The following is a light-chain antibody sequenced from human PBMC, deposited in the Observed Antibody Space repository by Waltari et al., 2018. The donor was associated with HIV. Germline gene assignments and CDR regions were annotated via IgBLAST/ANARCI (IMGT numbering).Light chain of an antibody. J-gene: IGKJ2*01. Sequence: DIVMTLTQDSPAEALRERATRIRYSSQRVLYNSNNNNYLAWYQQQRGQPPKLLISSASARTAWLPGRLRRSESVTDLALTISSRKGEDVAFYCCQQNYAAPGNFGQGTTLEI. V-gene: IGKV4-1*01. CDR3: QQNYAAPGN. CDR2: SAS. CDR1: QRVLYNSNNNNY.